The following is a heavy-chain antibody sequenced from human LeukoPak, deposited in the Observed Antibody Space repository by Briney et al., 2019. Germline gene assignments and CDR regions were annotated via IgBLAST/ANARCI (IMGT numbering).Heavy chain of an antibody. CDR2: IYTSGST. J-gene: IGHJ4*02. CDR1: GGSISSGSYY. CDR3: ASEYSYGYGWVFDY. V-gene: IGHV4-61*02. Sequence: SETLSLTYTVSGGSISSGSYYWSWIRQPAGKGLEWIGRIYTSGSTNYNPSLKSRVTISVDTSKNQFSLKLSSVTAADTAVYYCASEYSYGYGWVFDYWGQGTLVTVSS. D-gene: IGHD5-18*01.